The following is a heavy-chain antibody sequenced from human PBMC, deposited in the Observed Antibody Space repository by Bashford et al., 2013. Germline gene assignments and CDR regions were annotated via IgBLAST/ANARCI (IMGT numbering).Heavy chain of an antibody. Sequence: SLRLSCVASGFNFDDYAMHWVRQAPGKGLEWVSGISWNSDAIGQADSVKGRFTISRDNAKNSLYLQMNSLRVEDTAFYYCVKAGPKIYSNSWYGISYYNYMDVWGRGTTVTVSS. D-gene: IGHD6-13*01. CDR2: ISWNSDAI. CDR3: VKAGPKIYSNSWYGISYYNYMDV. CDR1: GFNFDDYA. V-gene: IGHV3-9*01. J-gene: IGHJ6*03.